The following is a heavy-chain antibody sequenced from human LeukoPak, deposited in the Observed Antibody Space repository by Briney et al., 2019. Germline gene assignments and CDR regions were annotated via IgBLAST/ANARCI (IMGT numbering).Heavy chain of an antibody. D-gene: IGHD3-16*01. CDR3: ARGYDYVWGSYYFDY. CDR1: GFTFSSYW. CDR2: IKQDGSEK. J-gene: IGHJ4*02. V-gene: IGHV3-7*01. Sequence: PGGSLRLSCAASGFTFSSYWMSWVRQAPGKGLEWVANIKQDGSEKYYVDSVKGRFTISRDNAKNSLYLQMNSLGAEDTAVYYCARGYDYVWGSYYFDYWGQGTLITVSS.